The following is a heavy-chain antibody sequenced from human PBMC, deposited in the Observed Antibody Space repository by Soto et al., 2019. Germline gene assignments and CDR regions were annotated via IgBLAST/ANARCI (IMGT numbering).Heavy chain of an antibody. J-gene: IGHJ3*02. CDR2: IYYSGST. Sequence: SETLSLTCTVSGGSISSSSYYWGWIRQPPGKGLEWIGSIYYSGSTYYNPSLKSRVTISVDTSKNQFSLKLSSVTAADTPVYYCARHTRLYDNIWGGREAFDIWGQGTMVTVSS. CDR3: ARHTRLYDNIWGGREAFDI. CDR1: GGSISSSSYY. V-gene: IGHV4-39*01. D-gene: IGHD3-16*01.